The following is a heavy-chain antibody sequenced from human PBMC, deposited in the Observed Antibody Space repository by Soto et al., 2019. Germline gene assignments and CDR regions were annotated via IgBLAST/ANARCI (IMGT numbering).Heavy chain of an antibody. J-gene: IGHJ3*02. V-gene: IGHV5-51*01. Sequence: PGESQKISSKGSGYSFTSYWSGWVRQIPGKGLEWMGIIYPGDSDTRYSPSFQGQVTISADKSISTAYLQWSSLKASDTAMYYCARRKYYDFWSGLTRSPSAFDIWGQGTMVTVSS. CDR2: IYPGDSDT. CDR1: GYSFTSYW. D-gene: IGHD3-3*01. CDR3: ARRKYYDFWSGLTRSPSAFDI.